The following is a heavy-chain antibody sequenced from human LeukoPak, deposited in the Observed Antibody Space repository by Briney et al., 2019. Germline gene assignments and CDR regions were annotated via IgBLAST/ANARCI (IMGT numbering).Heavy chain of an antibody. CDR1: GYTFTSYA. D-gene: IGHD6-19*01. CDR2: INTNTGNP. V-gene: IGHV7-4-1*02. Sequence: ASVKVSCKASGYTFTSYAMNWVRQAPGQGLEWMGWINTNTGNPTYAQGFTGRFVFSLDTSVSTAYLQISSLKAEDTAVYYCARLTVAGRSNHNWFDPWGQGTLVTVSS. CDR3: ARLTVAGRSNHNWFDP. J-gene: IGHJ5*02.